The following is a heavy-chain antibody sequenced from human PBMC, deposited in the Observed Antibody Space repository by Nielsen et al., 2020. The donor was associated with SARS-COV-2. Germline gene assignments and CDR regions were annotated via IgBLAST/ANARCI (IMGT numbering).Heavy chain of an antibody. D-gene: IGHD3-10*01. CDR1: GGTFSSYA. Sequence: SVKVSCKASGGTFSSYAISWVRQAPGQGLEWMGGIIPIFGTANYAQKFQGRVTITADESTSTAYMELSSLRSEDTAVYYCAREVTMVRGVIGDYWGQGTLVTVSS. CDR2: IIPIFGTA. CDR3: AREVTMVRGVIGDY. J-gene: IGHJ4*02. V-gene: IGHV1-69*13.